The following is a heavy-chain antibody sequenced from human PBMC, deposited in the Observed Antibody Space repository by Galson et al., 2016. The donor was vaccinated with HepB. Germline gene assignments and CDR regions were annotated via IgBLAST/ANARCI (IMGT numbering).Heavy chain of an antibody. D-gene: IGHD4-17*01. J-gene: IGHJ4*02. CDR2: TYYRSKWYN. CDR1: GDSVTSNSAA. V-gene: IGHV6-1*01. CDR3: ARQYGTYFAY. Sequence: CAISGDSVTSNSAAWHWIRQSPSRGLEWPGRTYYRSKWYNDYTVSVKGRITINPDTSKNQFSLQLNSVTPEDTAVYYCARQYGTYFAYWGRGTLVTVSS.